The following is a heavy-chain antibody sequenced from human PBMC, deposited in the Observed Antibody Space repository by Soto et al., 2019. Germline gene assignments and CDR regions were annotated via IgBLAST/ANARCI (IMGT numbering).Heavy chain of an antibody. CDR3: ARGDGELASCYYYGMDV. V-gene: IGHV1-69*13. CDR1: GGTFSSYA. J-gene: IGHJ6*02. Sequence: SVKVSCKASGGTFSSYAISWVRQAHGQGLEWMGGIIPIFGTANYAQKFQGRVTITADESTSTAYMELSSLRSEDTAVYYCARGDGELASCYYYGMDVWGQGTTVTVSS. CDR2: IIPIFGTA. D-gene: IGHD3-10*01.